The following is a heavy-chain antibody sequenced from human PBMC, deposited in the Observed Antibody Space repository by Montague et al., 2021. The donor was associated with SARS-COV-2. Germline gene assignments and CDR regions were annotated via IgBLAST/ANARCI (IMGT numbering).Heavy chain of an antibody. Sequence: CAISGDSVSSNIATWNWIRQSPSRGLEWLGRTYYRSKWYNDYAISVKSRVIINPDTSNNRISLQLNSMTPEDTAVYYSARAYCGGDCYFYWYFDLWGRGTLVTVSS. CDR1: GDSVSSNIAT. V-gene: IGHV6-1*01. D-gene: IGHD2-21*02. J-gene: IGHJ2*01. CDR2: TYYRSKWYN. CDR3: ARAYCGGDCYFYWYFDL.